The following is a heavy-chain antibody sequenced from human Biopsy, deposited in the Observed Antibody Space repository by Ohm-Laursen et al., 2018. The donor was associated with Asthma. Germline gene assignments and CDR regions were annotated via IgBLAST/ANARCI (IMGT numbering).Heavy chain of an antibody. V-gene: IGHV3-30*07. J-gene: IGHJ4*02. D-gene: IGHD6-19*01. CDR2: ISKDASTQ. CDR3: ARGDSSGWSHYYFDY. Sequence: SLRLSCAASGFSFSNFAIHWVRQAPGKGLEWVGVISKDASTQDYADSVKGRFTISRDFSKNTLHLQMHSLRVEDTAVYYCARGDSSGWSHYYFDYWGQGTPVTVSS. CDR1: GFSFSNFA.